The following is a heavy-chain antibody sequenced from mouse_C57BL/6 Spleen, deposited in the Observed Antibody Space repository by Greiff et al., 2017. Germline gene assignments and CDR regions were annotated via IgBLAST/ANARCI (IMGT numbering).Heavy chain of an antibody. Sequence: QVQLQQSGAELVKPGASVKLSCKASGYTFTSYWMHWVKQRPGQGLEWIGMIHPTSGYTNYNQKFKSKATLTVDKSSSTAYMQLSSLTSEDSAVXYCARADSTEPRDFDVWGTGTTVTVSS. CDR2: IHPTSGYT. CDR3: ARADSTEPRDFDV. V-gene: IGHV1-64*01. D-gene: IGHD2-5*01. CDR1: GYTFTSYW. J-gene: IGHJ1*03.